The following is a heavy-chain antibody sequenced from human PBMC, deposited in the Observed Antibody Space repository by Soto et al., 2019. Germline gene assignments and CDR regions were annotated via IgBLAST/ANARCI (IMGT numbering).Heavy chain of an antibody. CDR2: IWYDGTNK. CDR3: ARDSCGGDRSNPGGIDY. D-gene: IGHD2-21*02. J-gene: IGHJ4*02. Sequence: QVQLVESGGGVVQPGRSLRLSCSASGFTFSRHGIHWVRQAPGKGLEWVTVIWYDGTNKYYADSVKGRFTISRDNSKNTLSLDMNSLTSEDTAVYYCARDSCGGDRSNPGGIDYWGQGTLVTVSS. V-gene: IGHV3-33*01. CDR1: GFTFSRHG.